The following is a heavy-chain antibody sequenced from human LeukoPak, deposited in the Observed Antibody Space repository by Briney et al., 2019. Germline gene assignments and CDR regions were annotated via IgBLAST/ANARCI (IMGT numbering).Heavy chain of an antibody. CDR1: GGSISSSSYY. D-gene: IGHD4-11*01. J-gene: IGHJ4*02. CDR2: IYTSGST. V-gene: IGHV4-61*02. CDR3: ASETVTTENY. Sequence: SETLSLTCTVSGGSISSSSYYWSWIRQPAGKGLEWIGRIYTSGSTNYNPSLKSRVTMSVDTSKNQFSLKLSSVTAADTAVYYCASETVTTENYWGQGTLVTVSS.